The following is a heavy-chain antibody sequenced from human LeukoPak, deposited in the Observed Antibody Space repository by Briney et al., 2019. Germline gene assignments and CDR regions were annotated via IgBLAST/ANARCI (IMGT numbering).Heavy chain of an antibody. CDR1: GGSFSGYY. J-gene: IGHJ4*02. V-gene: IGHV4-34*01. D-gene: IGHD5-12*01. CDR3: ARGQGYSGGADY. CDR2: INHSGST. Sequence: PSETLSLTCAVYGGSFSGYYWSWIRQPPGKGLEWIGEINHSGSTNYNPSLKSRVTISVDTSKNQFSLKLSFVTAADTAVYYCARGQGYSGGADYWGQGTLVTVSS.